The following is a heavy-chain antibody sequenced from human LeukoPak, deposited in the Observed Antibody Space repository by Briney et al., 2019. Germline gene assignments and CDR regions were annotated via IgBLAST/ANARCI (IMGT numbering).Heavy chain of an antibody. V-gene: IGHV4-59*01. J-gene: IGHJ2*01. CDR1: GGSISSYY. CDR2: IYYLGST. D-gene: IGHD3-10*01. Sequence: SETLSLTCTVSGGSISSYYWSWIRQPPGKGLEWVGHIYYLGSTNYIPSLKSRVTISIDTSKNYFSLKLNSVIAADTAVYYCARDRPGSYWYFDLWGRGTLVTVSS. CDR3: ARDRPGSYWYFDL.